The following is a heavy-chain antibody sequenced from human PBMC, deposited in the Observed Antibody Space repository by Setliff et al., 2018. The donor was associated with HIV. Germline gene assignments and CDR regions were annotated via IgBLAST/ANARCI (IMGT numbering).Heavy chain of an antibody. CDR2: ISSSSSYI. J-gene: IGHJ5*02. CDR1: GFTFSTYS. CDR3: ARHSTTWYPNWFDP. Sequence: PGGSLRLSCAASGFTFSTYSMDWVRQAPGKGLEWVSSISSSSSYIYYADSVKGRFTISRDNAKNSLYLQMNSLRAEDTAVYYCARHSTTWYPNWFDPWGQGTLVTVSS. D-gene: IGHD2-2*01. V-gene: IGHV3-21*01.